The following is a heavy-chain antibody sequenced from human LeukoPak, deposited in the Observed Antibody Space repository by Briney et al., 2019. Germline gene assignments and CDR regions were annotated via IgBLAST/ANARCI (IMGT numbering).Heavy chain of an antibody. Sequence: GRSLRLSCAASGFSLSNHYMDWVRQAPGKGLEWVGRTRNRADSYTTEYAASVRGRFIISRDDSKNSLFLQMNSLKTEDTAVYFCARGFDYGDGFDYWGQGTLVTVSS. CDR3: ARGFDYGDGFDY. CDR2: TRNRADSYTT. V-gene: IGHV3-72*01. J-gene: IGHJ4*02. D-gene: IGHD4-17*01. CDR1: GFSLSNHY.